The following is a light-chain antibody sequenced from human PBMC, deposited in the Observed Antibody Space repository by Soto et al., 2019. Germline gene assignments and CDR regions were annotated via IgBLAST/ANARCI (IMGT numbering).Light chain of an antibody. CDR3: SSLTTGSTR. V-gene: IGLV2-14*01. CDR1: SSDVGGYNY. Sequence: QSALTQPASVSGSPGQSITISCTGTSSDVGGYNYVSWYQQHPGKAPKLMIYEVSNRASGVSDRFSGSKSENTAYLTISGLQAEDEADYYCSSLTTGSTRFGGGTQLTVL. CDR2: EVS. J-gene: IGLJ2*01.